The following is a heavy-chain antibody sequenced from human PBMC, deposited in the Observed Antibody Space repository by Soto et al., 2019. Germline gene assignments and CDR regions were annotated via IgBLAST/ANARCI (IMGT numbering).Heavy chain of an antibody. J-gene: IGHJ2*01. D-gene: IGHD6-19*01. CDR3: ARCYCRVGSCFTCWHFDL. CDR1: GYIFNNYS. Sequence: QGQLVQSGAEVRKPGASVKVSCQASGYIFNNYSLSWVRQVPGQGLEWGGWIGPYIGKTDYAQKFRDRFTMTADPSTNKAYMELWSLTSDDSAFYYCARCYCRVGSCFTCWHFDLWVRGTLVTVSS. CDR2: IGPYIGKT. V-gene: IGHV1-18*01.